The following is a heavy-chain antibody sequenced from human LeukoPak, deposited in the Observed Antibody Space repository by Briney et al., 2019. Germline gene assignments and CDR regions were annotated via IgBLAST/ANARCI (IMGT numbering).Heavy chain of an antibody. D-gene: IGHD1-1*01. Sequence: SETLSLTCTVSGGSISNYYWSWIRQPPGKGLEWIGYLFHSGTPRYNPSLKSRVTISADTSKNQFFLTLNSTTAADTAVYYCARRRRWNQQLVYFDYWGQGTLATVSS. V-gene: IGHV4-59*08. J-gene: IGHJ4*02. CDR1: GGSISNYY. CDR2: LFHSGTP. CDR3: ARRRRWNQQLVYFDY.